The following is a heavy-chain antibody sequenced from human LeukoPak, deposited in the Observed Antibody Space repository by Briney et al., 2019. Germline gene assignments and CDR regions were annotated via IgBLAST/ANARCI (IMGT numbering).Heavy chain of an antibody. CDR1: GFTFSSYA. J-gene: IGHJ4*02. Sequence: GGSLRLSCAASGFTFSSYAMSWVRQAPGKGLEWVSAISGSGGSTYYADSVKGRFTISRDNSKNTLYLQMNSLRAEDTAVYYCAKDSEYSGYDYEAPFDYWGQGTLVTVSS. CDR3: AKDSEYSGYDYEAPFDY. CDR2: ISGSGGST. V-gene: IGHV3-23*01. D-gene: IGHD5-12*01.